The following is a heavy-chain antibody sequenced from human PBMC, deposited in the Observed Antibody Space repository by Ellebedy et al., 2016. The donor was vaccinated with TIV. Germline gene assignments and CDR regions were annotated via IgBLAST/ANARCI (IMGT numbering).Heavy chain of an antibody. J-gene: IGHJ1*01. V-gene: IGHV4-59*08. CDR2: IKSGCT. D-gene: IGHD6-19*01. CDR3: PRSGGASGSY. CDR1: DGSIRGFY. Sequence: MPSETLSLTCTVSDGSIRGFYWSWIRQPPGKGLDWIGYIKSGCTNYNPSLRSRVTLTVDTSNNRFSLKLNPVTAADTAVYYCPRSGGASGSYWGQGTLVTVSS.